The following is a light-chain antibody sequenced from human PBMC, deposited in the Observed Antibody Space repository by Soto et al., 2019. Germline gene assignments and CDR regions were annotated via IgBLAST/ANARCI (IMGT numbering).Light chain of an antibody. CDR3: SSYTSSATLV. CDR2: EVS. V-gene: IGLV2-14*01. Sequence: QYALTQPASVSGSPGQSITISCSGATSDIGTYNYVSWYQHHPGKVPKVIIYEVSNRPSGVSNRFSGSKSGNTASLTISGLQAEDEADYYCSSYTSSATLVFGGGTKLTVL. CDR1: TSDIGTYNY. J-gene: IGLJ3*02.